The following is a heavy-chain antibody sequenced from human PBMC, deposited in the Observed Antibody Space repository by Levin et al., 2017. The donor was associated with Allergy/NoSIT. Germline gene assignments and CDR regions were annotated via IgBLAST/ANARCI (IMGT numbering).Heavy chain of an antibody. D-gene: IGHD2-15*01. CDR2: IYPGDSDT. J-gene: IGHJ4*02. Sequence: GGSLRLSCKGSGYSFTSYWIGWVRQMPGKGLEWLGIIYPGDSDTRYSPSFQGQVTISADKSISTAYLQWSSLKASDTAMYYCARHGLEVGSGGGFDYWGQGTLVTVSS. V-gene: IGHV5-51*01. CDR3: ARHGLEVGSGGGFDY. CDR1: GYSFTSYW.